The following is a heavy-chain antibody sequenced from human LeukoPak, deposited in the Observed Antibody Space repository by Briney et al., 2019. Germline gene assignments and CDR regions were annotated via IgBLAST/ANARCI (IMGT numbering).Heavy chain of an antibody. V-gene: IGHV4-34*01. CDR1: GGSFSGNY. Sequence: SETLSLTCAVYGGSFSGNYWSWIRQPPGKGLEWIGEINHSGSTNYNPSLKSRVTISVDTSKNQFSLKLSSVTAADAAVYYCARGREIAARYFDYWGQGTLVTVST. CDR2: INHSGST. CDR3: ARGREIAARYFDY. D-gene: IGHD6-6*01. J-gene: IGHJ4*02.